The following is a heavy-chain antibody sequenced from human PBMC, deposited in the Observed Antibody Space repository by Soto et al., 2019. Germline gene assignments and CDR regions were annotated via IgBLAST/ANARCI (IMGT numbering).Heavy chain of an antibody. CDR1: GFTFSDYW. Sequence: EVQLVESGGGLVQPGGSLRLSCAASGFTFSDYWMSWFRQAPGKGLEWVASINQDGSDRRYVDSMRGRFTVSRDNTKNSLYLQMNSLRVEDTAVYFCARLYGSVTTYDYWGQGTLATVSS. CDR3: ARLYGSVTTYDY. CDR2: INQDGSDR. D-gene: IGHD6-19*01. J-gene: IGHJ4*02. V-gene: IGHV3-7*01.